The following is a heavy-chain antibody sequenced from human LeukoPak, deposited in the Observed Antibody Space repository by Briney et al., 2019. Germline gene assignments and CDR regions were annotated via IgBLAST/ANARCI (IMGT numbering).Heavy chain of an antibody. CDR3: AKDMCGRDILTPAVFDY. V-gene: IGHV3-43D*03. Sequence: GGSLRLSCAASGFTFDDYAMHWVRQAPGKGLEWVSLISWDGGSTYYADSVKGRFTISRDNSKNSLYLQMNSLRAEDTALYYCAKDMCGRDILTPAVFDYWGQGTLVTVSS. CDR1: GFTFDDYA. D-gene: IGHD3-9*01. CDR2: ISWDGGST. J-gene: IGHJ4*02.